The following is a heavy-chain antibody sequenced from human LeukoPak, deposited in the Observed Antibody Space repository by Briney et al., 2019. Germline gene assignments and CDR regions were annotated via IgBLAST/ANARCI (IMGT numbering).Heavy chain of an antibody. CDR1: GDSISGSNYY. Sequence: SETLSLTCTVSGDSISGSNYYWGWIRQPPGQGLAWIGSVYYSGNTYYNPSLKSRVAISVDTSKNQFSLNLTSVTAADTAVYYCARPLNYYYYMHVWGKGAPVSVSS. V-gene: IGHV4-39*01. CDR3: ARPLNYYYYMHV. CDR2: VYYSGNT. J-gene: IGHJ6*03.